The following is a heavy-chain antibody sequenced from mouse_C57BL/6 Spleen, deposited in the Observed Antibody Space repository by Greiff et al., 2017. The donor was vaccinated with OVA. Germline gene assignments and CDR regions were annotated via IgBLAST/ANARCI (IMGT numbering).Heavy chain of an antibody. Sequence: QVHVKQSGAELARPGASVKMSCKASGYTFTSYTMHWVKQRPGQGLEWIGYINPSSGYTKYNQKFKDKATLTADKSSSTAYMQLSSLTSEDSAVYYCARGGSDYEDWYFDVWGTGTTVTVSS. V-gene: IGHV1-4*01. CDR2: INPSSGYT. J-gene: IGHJ1*03. CDR3: ARGGSDYEDWYFDV. D-gene: IGHD2-4*01. CDR1: GYTFTSYT.